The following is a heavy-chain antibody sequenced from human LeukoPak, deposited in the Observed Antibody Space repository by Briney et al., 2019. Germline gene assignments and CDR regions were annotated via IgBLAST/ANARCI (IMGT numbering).Heavy chain of an antibody. CDR2: INPNGGGT. V-gene: IGHV1-46*01. Sequence: ASVKVSCKASGYTFTNYYMHWVRQAPGQGLEWMGIINPNGGGTSYAQKFQGRVTMTRDMSTSTVYMELSRLRSDDTAVYYCARDRGYCSGGSCFSGAWGQGTLVTVSS. CDR3: ARDRGYCSGGSCFSGA. CDR1: GYTFTNYY. D-gene: IGHD2-15*01. J-gene: IGHJ4*02.